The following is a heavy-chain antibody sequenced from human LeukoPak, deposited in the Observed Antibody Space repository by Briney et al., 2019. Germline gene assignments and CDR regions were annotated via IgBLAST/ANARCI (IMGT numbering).Heavy chain of an antibody. CDR1: GYSISSGYY. Sequence: SETLSLTCTVSGYSISSGYYWGWIRQPPGKGLEWIGSIYHSGSTYYNPSLKSRVTISVDTSKNRFSLKLSSVTAADTAVYYCARAPYDSSGYHFDYWGQGTLVTVSS. V-gene: IGHV4-38-2*02. CDR2: IYHSGST. J-gene: IGHJ4*02. CDR3: ARAPYDSSGYHFDY. D-gene: IGHD3-22*01.